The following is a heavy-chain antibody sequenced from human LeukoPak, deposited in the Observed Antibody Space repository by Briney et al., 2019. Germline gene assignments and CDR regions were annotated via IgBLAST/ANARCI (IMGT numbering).Heavy chain of an antibody. D-gene: IGHD3-10*01. V-gene: IGHV3-23*01. Sequence: PGGSLRLSCAASGFTFSSYAMRGVRQGPAKGLEWVSSLSTTPGATYNADSVKGRFTISRDNSKNTLYLQMNSLRAEDTAVYYCAKKARSSGDYYGLDVWGQGTTVTVSS. J-gene: IGHJ6*02. CDR2: LSTTPGAT. CDR3: AKKARSSGDYYGLDV. CDR1: GFTFSSYA.